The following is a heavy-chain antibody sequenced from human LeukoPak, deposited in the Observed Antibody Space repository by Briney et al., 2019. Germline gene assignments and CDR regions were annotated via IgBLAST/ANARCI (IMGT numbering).Heavy chain of an antibody. Sequence: PGRSLRLSCAASGFTFSSYGMHWVRQAPGKGLEWVAVISYDGSNKYYADSVKGRFTISRDNSKNTLYLQMNSLRPDDTAVYYCAKDYSKTSYYGSGTYYRPDCFDPWGQGTLVTVSS. CDR1: GFTFSSYG. CDR3: AKDYSKTSYYGSGTYYRPDCFDP. J-gene: IGHJ5*02. V-gene: IGHV3-30*18. D-gene: IGHD3-10*01. CDR2: ISYDGSNK.